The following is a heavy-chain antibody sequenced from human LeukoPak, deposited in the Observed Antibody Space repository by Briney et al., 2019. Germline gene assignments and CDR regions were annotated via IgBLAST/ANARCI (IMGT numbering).Heavy chain of an antibody. Sequence: SGGSLRLSCAASGFTVSSSYMNWVRQAPGKGLEWVSLIFSGGGTYYADSVKGRFTISRDNSNNTLYLQMNSLRAEDTAVYYCARGPVTRFEIWGQGTMVTVSS. J-gene: IGHJ3*02. CDR1: GFTVSSSY. CDR3: ARGPVTRFEI. CDR2: IFSGGGT. V-gene: IGHV3-53*01. D-gene: IGHD4-17*01.